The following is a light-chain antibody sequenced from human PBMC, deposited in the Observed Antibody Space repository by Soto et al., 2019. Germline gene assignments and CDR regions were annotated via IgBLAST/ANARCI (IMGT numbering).Light chain of an antibody. CDR2: DVS. CDR1: SSDVGGYNY. Sequence: QSALTQPASVSGSPGQSITISCTGTSSDVGGYNYVSWYQQHPGKAPKFMIYDVSNRPSGVSNRFSGSKSGNTASLTISGLQAEDEADYYCSSYTSSRTLYVFGTGNQLTVL. J-gene: IGLJ1*01. CDR3: SSYTSSRTLYV. V-gene: IGLV2-14*01.